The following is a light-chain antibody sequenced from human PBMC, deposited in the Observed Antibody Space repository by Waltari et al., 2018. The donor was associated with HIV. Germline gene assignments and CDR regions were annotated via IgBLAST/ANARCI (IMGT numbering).Light chain of an antibody. CDR2: DVS. J-gene: IGLJ2*01. CDR3: CSYSSSGTVL. V-gene: IGLV2-14*03. CDR1: STDVAGFNY. Sequence: HSALTPPASMSGSLGQSITISCLGTSTDVAGFNYVSWYQQSPDKAPRLVIYDVSNRPSGVSGRFSGSKSGSAASLTISGLQPEDEADYYCCSYSSSGTVLFGGGTRLTVL.